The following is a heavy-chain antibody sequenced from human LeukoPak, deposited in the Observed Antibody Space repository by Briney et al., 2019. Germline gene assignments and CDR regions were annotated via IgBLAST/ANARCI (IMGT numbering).Heavy chain of an antibody. V-gene: IGHV4-30-4*01. Sequence: SETLSLTCTVSGGSISSGDYYWSWIRQPPGKGLEWIGYIYYIGNTFYNPSLKSRVTISVDTSKNQFSLKLSSVTAADTAAYYCASAYCGGDCTPSWYFDLWGRGTLVTVSS. D-gene: IGHD2-21*02. CDR3: ASAYCGGDCTPSWYFDL. J-gene: IGHJ2*01. CDR1: GGSISSGDYY. CDR2: IYYIGNT.